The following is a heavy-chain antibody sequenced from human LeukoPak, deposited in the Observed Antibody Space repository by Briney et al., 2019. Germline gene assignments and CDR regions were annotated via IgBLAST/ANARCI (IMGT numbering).Heavy chain of an antibody. D-gene: IGHD2-2*03. CDR3: ARVGDRSGNGYSH. V-gene: IGHV3-64*01. J-gene: IGHJ4*02. CDR2: ISRSGGNT. CDR1: GFIFSTYS. Sequence: GGSLRLSCVVSGFIFSTYSMNWVRQAPGKGLEFVSAISRSGGNTYYANSVKGRFTISRDTSKNTLYLQVGSLRAEDMAVYYCARVGDRSGNGYSHWGQGTLVTVSS.